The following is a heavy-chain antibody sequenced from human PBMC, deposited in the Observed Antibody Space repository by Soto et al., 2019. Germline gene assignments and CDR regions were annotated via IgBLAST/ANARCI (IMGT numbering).Heavy chain of an antibody. CDR1: GFTFSSYG. D-gene: IGHD3-16*01. CDR3: ARGPYYDYVWGSYEVRGYFDY. CDR2: IWYDGSNK. J-gene: IGHJ4*02. V-gene: IGHV3-33*01. Sequence: GGSLRLSCAASGFTFSSYGMHWVRQAPGKGLEWVAVIWYDGSNKYYADSVKGRFTISRDNSKNTLYLQMNSLRAEDTAVYYCARGPYYDYVWGSYEVRGYFDYWGQGTLVTVSS.